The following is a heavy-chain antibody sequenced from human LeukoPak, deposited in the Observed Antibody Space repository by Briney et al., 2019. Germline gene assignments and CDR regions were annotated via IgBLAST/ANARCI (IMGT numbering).Heavy chain of an antibody. CDR3: ARGTEQWLVPDWFDP. CDR1: GGSISSYY. V-gene: IGHV4-59*01. CDR2: IYYSGST. Sequence: SETLSLTCTVSGGSISSYYWSWIRQPPGKGLEWIGYIYYSGSTNYNPSLKSRVTISVDTSKNQFSLKLSSVTAADTAVYYCARGTEQWLVPDWFDPWGQGTLVTVSS. J-gene: IGHJ5*02. D-gene: IGHD6-19*01.